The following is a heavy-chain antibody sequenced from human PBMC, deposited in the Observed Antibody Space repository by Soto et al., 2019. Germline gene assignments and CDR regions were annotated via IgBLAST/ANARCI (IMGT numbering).Heavy chain of an antibody. CDR1: GGTFSSYA. Sequence: QVQLVQSGAEVKKPGSSVKVCCKASGGTFSSYAISWVRQAPGQGLEWMGGIIPHKGNTNYAQKFQGRVTMTTDTSTSTAYMELRSLRSDDTAVYYSVRDLYASGSYYTDYWGQGTLVTVSS. CDR2: IIPHKGNT. J-gene: IGHJ4*02. V-gene: IGHV1-18*01. CDR3: VRDLYASGSYYTDY. D-gene: IGHD3-10*01.